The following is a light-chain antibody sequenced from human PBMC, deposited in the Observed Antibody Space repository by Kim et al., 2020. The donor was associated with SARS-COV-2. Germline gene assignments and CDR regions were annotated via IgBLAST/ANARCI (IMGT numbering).Light chain of an antibody. Sequence: DFVMTQSPDSLAVSLGERATINCKSSQSVLYSSNNKNYLAWYQQKPGQPPKLLIYWASTRESGVPDRFSGSGSGTDFTLTISSLQAEDVAVYYCQQYYSTPPTFGQGTKLEI. CDR2: WAS. V-gene: IGKV4-1*01. J-gene: IGKJ1*01. CDR3: QQYYSTPPT. CDR1: QSVLYSSNNKNY.